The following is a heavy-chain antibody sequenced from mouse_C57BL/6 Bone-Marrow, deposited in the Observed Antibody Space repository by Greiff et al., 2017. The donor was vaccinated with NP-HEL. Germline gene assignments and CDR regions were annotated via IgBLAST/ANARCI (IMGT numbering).Heavy chain of an antibody. Sequence: EVKLMESGTVLARPGASVKMSCKTSGSTFTSYWMHWVKQRPGQGLEWIGAIYPGNSDTSYIQKFKGKAKLTAVTSASTAYMELSSLTNEDSAVYYCTYGNYYYAMDYWGQGTSVTVSS. CDR1: GSTFTSYW. D-gene: IGHD2-1*01. CDR2: IYPGNSDT. CDR3: TYGNYYYAMDY. J-gene: IGHJ4*01. V-gene: IGHV1-5*01.